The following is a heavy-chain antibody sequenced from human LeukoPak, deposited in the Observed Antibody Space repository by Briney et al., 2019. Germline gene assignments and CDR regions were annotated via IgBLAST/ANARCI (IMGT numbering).Heavy chain of an antibody. CDR3: ASFKITMVRGVIGD. J-gene: IGHJ4*02. CDR1: GGSISSSSYY. D-gene: IGHD3-10*01. Sequence: SETLSLTCTASGGSISSSSYYWGWIRQPPGKRLEWIGSIYYRGSTYYNPSLKSRVTISVDTSKNQFSLKLSSVTAADTAVYYCASFKITMVRGVIGDWGQGTLVTVSS. V-gene: IGHV4-39*01. CDR2: IYYRGST.